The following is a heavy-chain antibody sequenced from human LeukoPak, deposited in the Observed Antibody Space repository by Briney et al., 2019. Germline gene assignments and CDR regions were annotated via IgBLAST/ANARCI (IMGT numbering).Heavy chain of an antibody. D-gene: IGHD5-12*01. V-gene: IGHV3-30*04. J-gene: IGHJ4*02. Sequence: PGGSLRLSCAASGFSFSKYAMHWVRQAPGKGLEWVAVISYDGSNKYYADSVKGRFTISRDNSKNTLYLQMNSLRAEDTAVYYCAREISGYDDYYFDYWGQGTLVTVSS. CDR1: GFSFSKYA. CDR2: ISYDGSNK. CDR3: AREISGYDDYYFDY.